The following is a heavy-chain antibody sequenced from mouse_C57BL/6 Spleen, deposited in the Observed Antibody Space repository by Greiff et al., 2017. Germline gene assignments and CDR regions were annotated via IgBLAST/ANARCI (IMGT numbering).Heavy chain of an antibody. Sequence: EVMLVESGGDLVKPGGSLKLSCAASGFTFSSYGMSWVRPTPDKRLEWVATISSGGSYTYYPDSVKGRFTITRDNAKNTLYLQMSSLKSEDTAMYYCASISSEAMEYWGKGTAGTDS. D-gene: IGHD1-1*01. J-gene: IGHJ4*01. CDR2: ISSGGSYT. CDR3: ASISSEAMEY. V-gene: IGHV5-6*02. CDR1: GFTFSSYG.